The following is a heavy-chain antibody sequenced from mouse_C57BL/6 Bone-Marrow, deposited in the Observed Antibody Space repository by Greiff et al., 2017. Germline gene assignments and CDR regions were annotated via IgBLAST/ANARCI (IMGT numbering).Heavy chain of an antibody. V-gene: IGHV5-15*01. D-gene: IGHD1-1*01. CDR3: ARQYYYGSCYNHAMDY. J-gene: IGHJ4*01. CDR1: GFTFSDYG. CDR2: ISNLAYSI. Sequence: DVMLVESGGGLVQPGGSLKLSCAASGFTFSDYGMAWVRQAPRKGPEWVAFISNLAYSIYYADTVTGRFTISRENAKNTLYLEMSSLRSEDTALYYCARQYYYGSCYNHAMDYRGQRNSVNGPS.